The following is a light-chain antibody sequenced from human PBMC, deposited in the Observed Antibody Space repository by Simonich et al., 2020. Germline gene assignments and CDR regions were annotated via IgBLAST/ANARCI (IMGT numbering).Light chain of an antibody. J-gene: IGKJ2*02. CDR2: WES. Sequence: DIVMTQSPDSLAVSLGERATINCKSSQSVLYSPNNKNYLAWYQQKPGQPPKLLIYWESTRESGVPDRFSGSGSGTDFTLTISSLQAEDVAVYYCQQYYSTPRTFGQGTKLEIK. V-gene: IGKV4-1*01. CDR3: QQYYSTPRT. CDR1: QSVLYSPNNKNY.